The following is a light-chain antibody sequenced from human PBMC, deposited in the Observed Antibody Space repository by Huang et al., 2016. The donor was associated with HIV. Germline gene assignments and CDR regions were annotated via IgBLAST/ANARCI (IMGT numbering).Light chain of an antibody. J-gene: IGKJ2*01. Sequence: ERVMTQSPDTLSVSPGERATRYCRASQYVSSNLAWYQQKPGQAPRRLVYGASTRVIDIPARFSGSGSGTEFTLTISSLQSEDSAVYYCQQYNNWPRTFGQGTKLEIK. CDR2: GAS. CDR1: QYVSSN. V-gene: IGKV3-15*01. CDR3: QQYNNWPRT.